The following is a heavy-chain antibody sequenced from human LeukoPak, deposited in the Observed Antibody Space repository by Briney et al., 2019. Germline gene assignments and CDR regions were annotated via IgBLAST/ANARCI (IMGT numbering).Heavy chain of an antibody. D-gene: IGHD3-3*01. CDR2: IGSSSSTI. CDR3: AREVYDFWSGYTARFDP. J-gene: IGHJ5*02. Sequence: GGSLRLSCAASGFTFSSYSMNWVRQAPGKGLEWVSYIGSSSSTIYYADSVKGRFTISRDNAKNSLYLQMNSLRDEDTAVYYCAREVYDFWSGYTARFDPWGQGTLVTVSS. V-gene: IGHV3-48*02. CDR1: GFTFSSYS.